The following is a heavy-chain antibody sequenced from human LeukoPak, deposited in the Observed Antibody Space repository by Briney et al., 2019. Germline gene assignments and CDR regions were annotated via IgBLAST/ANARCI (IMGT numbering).Heavy chain of an antibody. Sequence: SETLSLTCFVSGGSMKNSYWTWIRQAPGKGLEWIGNIDDSGNTNYNPSLKSRVTISLDTSKNQFSLRVTSVTAADTALFFCARDSSPAASPYMAVWGKAST. CDR1: GGSMKNSY. V-gene: IGHV4-59*01. J-gene: IGHJ6*03. D-gene: IGHD2-2*01. CDR2: IDDSGNT. CDR3: ARDSSPAASPYMAV.